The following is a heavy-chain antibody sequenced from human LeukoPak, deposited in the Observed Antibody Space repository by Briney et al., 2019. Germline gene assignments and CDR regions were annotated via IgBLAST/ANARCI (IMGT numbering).Heavy chain of an antibody. Sequence: QTGGSLRLSCAASGFTFSNHWMHWVRQAPGKGLVWVSVISKDGSTSIYADSVRGRFTISRDNAKNTLYLQMNSLRVEDTAVYYCAREWSGFGELPDYWGQGTLVTVSS. D-gene: IGHD3-10*01. CDR2: ISKDGSTS. CDR3: AREWSGFGELPDY. V-gene: IGHV3-74*01. J-gene: IGHJ4*02. CDR1: GFTFSNHW.